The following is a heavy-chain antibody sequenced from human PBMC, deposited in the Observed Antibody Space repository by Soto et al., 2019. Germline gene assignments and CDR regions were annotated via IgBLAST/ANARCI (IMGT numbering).Heavy chain of an antibody. CDR1: GGSISSSSYY. CDR2: IYYSGST. CDR3: ALGYSSEFDY. J-gene: IGHJ4*02. V-gene: IGHV4-39*01. Sequence: TLSLTCTVSGGSISSSSYYWGWIRQPPGKGLEWIGSIYYSGSTYYNPSLKSRVTISVDTSKNQFSLKLSSVTAADTAVYYCALGYSSEFDYWGQGTLVTVSS. D-gene: IGHD2-15*01.